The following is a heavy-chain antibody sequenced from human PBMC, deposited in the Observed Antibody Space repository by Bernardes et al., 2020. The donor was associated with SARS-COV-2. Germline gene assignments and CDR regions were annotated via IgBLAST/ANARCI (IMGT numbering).Heavy chain of an antibody. CDR3: AAAGGSSWYDYYYYGMDV. V-gene: IGHV1-58*02. CDR2: IVVGSGNT. J-gene: IGHJ6*02. Sequence: SVKVSCKASGFTFTSSAMQWVRQARGQRLEWIGWIVVGSGNTNYAQKFQERVTITRDMSTSTAYMELSSLRSEDTAVYYCAAAGGSSWYDYYYYGMDVWGQGTTVTGSS. CDR1: GFTFTSSA. D-gene: IGHD6-13*01.